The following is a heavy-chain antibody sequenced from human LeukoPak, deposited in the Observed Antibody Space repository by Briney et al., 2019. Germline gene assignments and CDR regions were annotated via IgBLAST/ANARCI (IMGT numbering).Heavy chain of an antibody. CDR2: IKNKNSGRTT. CDR1: GFIFPNAW. V-gene: IGHV3-15*01. Sequence: GGSLRLSCAASGFIFPNAWMHWVRQAPGKGLEWVGRIKNKNSGRTTNYIAPVKGRFTISRDDSRNTLYLEMDSLKTDDTAIYYRVTDGGLLPYYFTYWGQGTLVTVSS. J-gene: IGHJ1*01. CDR3: VTDGGLLPYYFTY. D-gene: IGHD3-10*01.